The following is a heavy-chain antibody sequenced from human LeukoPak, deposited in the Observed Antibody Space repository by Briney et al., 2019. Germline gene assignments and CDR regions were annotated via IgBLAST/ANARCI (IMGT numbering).Heavy chain of an antibody. CDR1: GYTFTNWW. Sequence: GESLKISCKASGYTFTNWWIGWVRQLPGKGLEWMGIIYPGDSDIRYSPSFQGQVTISADKSISTAYLQWCSLKASDTAMYYCAIRYSGSYNDYWGQGTLVTVSS. J-gene: IGHJ4*02. D-gene: IGHD1-26*01. CDR2: IYPGDSDI. CDR3: AIRYSGSYNDY. V-gene: IGHV5-51*01.